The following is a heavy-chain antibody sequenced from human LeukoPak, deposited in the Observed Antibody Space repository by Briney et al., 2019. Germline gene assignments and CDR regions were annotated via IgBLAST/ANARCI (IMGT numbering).Heavy chain of an antibody. V-gene: IGHV3-23*01. Sequence: GSLRLSCAASGFTFSSYAMSWVRQAPGKGLEWVSAISGSGGSTYYADSVKGRFTISRDNSKNTLYLQMNSLRAEDTAVYYCAKDADGLRFLEWLYYYYGMDVWGQGTTVTVSS. CDR1: GFTFSSYA. CDR2: ISGSGGST. J-gene: IGHJ6*02. D-gene: IGHD3-3*01. CDR3: AKDADGLRFLEWLYYYYGMDV.